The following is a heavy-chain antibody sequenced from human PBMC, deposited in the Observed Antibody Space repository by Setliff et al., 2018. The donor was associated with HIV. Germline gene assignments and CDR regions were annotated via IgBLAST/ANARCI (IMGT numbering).Heavy chain of an antibody. J-gene: IGHJ4*02. CDR3: TRLWHENWGGVDY. V-gene: IGHV5-51*01. D-gene: IGHD3-16*01. Sequence: PGESLKISCKGSGYSFSSYWIGWVRQMPGKGLEFMGLLYPADSNIRYSPSFQGQVTISVDKSTNTAFLQWTSLRAPDTAMYYCTRLWHENWGGVDYWGQGTLVTVSS. CDR1: GYSFSSYW. CDR2: LYPADSNI.